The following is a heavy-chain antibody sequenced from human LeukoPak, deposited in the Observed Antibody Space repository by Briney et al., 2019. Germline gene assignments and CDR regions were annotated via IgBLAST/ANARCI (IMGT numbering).Heavy chain of an antibody. CDR1: GGSINCNSSY. J-gene: IGHJ4*02. CDR2: ISYSRNT. V-gene: IGHV4-39*01. CDR3: ARQVRSSQQKRFDF. Sequence: SETPSLICTVSGGSINCNSSYCGWIRQPPGKGLEWIERISYSRNTYYTPTNTARATISVDTSKNKFSLKLSSVTASDTAVYYCARQVRSSQQKRFDFWGKGSVASVSS. D-gene: IGHD2-2*01.